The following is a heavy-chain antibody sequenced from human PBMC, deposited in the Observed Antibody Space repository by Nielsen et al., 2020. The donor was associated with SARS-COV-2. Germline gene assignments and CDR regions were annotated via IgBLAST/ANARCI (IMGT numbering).Heavy chain of an antibody. CDR3: ASNRGIAAAGTQNY. J-gene: IGHJ4*02. D-gene: IGHD6-13*01. CDR1: GGTFSSYA. CDR2: IIPIFGIA. V-gene: IGHV1-69*13. Sequence: SVKVSCKASGGTFSSYAISWVRQAPGQGLEWMGGIIPIFGIANYAQKFQGRVTITADESTSTAYMELSSLRSEDTAVYYCASNRGIAAAGTQNYWGQGTLVTVSS.